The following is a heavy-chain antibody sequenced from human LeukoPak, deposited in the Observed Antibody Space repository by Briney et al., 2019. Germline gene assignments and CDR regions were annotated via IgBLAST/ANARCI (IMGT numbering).Heavy chain of an antibody. CDR2: ISAYNGNT. V-gene: IGHV1-18*01. CDR3: ARERIFRSVSGYYWSWSY. J-gene: IGHJ4*02. Sequence: GASVKVSCKASGYTFTSYGISWVRQAPGQGLEWMGWISAYNGNTNYAQKLQGRVTMTTDTSTSTAYMELRSLRSDDTAVYYCARERIFRSVSGYYWSWSYWGQGTLVTVSS. CDR1: GYTFTSYG. D-gene: IGHD3-22*01.